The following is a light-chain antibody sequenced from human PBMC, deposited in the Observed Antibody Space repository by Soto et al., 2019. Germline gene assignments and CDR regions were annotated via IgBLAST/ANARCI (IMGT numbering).Light chain of an antibody. CDR2: AAS. J-gene: IGKJ5*01. CDR1: QGISSY. Sequence: SQLKQSPSSLSASVGDRVTITCLASQGISSYLAWYQQKSGKVPKLLIYAASTLQSGFPSRFSGSGTGTDFTLTISSLQPEDFATYYCQQLNSYPITFGQGTRLEIK. V-gene: IGKV1-9*01. CDR3: QQLNSYPIT.